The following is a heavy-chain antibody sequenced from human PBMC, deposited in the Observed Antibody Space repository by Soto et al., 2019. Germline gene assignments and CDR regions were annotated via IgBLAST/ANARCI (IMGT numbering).Heavy chain of an antibody. CDR1: GFTFDDYV. Sequence: SGGSLRLSCAASGFTFDDYVMHWVRQAPGKGLEWVSGVNWNGGTTLYAAAVRGRFSVSRDNCKNSLYLEMNSLRPNDTALYFCANAREYNYALDYWGQGILVTVSS. J-gene: IGHJ4*02. CDR3: ANAREYNYALDY. V-gene: IGHV3-9*01. D-gene: IGHD3-16*01. CDR2: VNWNGGTT.